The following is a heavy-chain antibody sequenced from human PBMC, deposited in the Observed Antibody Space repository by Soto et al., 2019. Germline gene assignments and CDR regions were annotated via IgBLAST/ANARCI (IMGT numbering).Heavy chain of an antibody. CDR2: INSNGGST. CDR1: GFTFSSYA. J-gene: IGHJ4*02. D-gene: IGHD2-21*01. CDR3: VRPVLWPNSFYFDY. Sequence: GGSLRLSCSASGFTFSSYAMHWVRQAPGKGLEYVSAINSNGGSTYYADAVKGRFTISRDNSKNTLYLQMRTLRAEDTAVYYCVRPVLWPNSFYFDYWGQGTLVTVSS. V-gene: IGHV3-64D*06.